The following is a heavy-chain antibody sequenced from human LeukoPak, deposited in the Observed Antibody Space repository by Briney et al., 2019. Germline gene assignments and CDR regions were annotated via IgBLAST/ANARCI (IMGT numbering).Heavy chain of an antibody. D-gene: IGHD3-10*01. Sequence: ALVKVSCKASGYTFTSYDINWVRQATGQGLEWMGWMNPNSGNTGYAQKFQGRVTMTRNTSISTAYMELSSLRSEDTAVYYCARARRYYGSGSTSYYFDYWGQGTLVTVSS. CDR1: GYTFTSYD. V-gene: IGHV1-8*01. CDR3: ARARRYYGSGSTSYYFDY. J-gene: IGHJ4*02. CDR2: MNPNSGNT.